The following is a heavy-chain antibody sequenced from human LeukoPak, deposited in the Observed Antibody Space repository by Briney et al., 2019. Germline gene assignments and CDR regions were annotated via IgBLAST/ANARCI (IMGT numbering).Heavy chain of an antibody. CDR1: GGTFSSYA. V-gene: IGHV1-69*01. Sequence: ASVKVSCKASGGTFSSYAISWVRQAPGQGLEWMGGIIPIFGTANYAQKFQGRVTITPDESTSTAYMELSSLRSEDTAVYYCARDNYAGANWFDPWGQGTLVTVSS. CDR3: ARDNYAGANWFDP. CDR2: IIPIFGTA. J-gene: IGHJ5*02. D-gene: IGHD1-7*01.